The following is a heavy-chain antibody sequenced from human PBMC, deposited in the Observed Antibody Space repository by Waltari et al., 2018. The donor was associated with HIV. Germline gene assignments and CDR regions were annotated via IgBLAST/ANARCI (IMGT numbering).Heavy chain of an antibody. CDR3: ARTETKSIGYGMDV. CDR1: GGSFSGYY. V-gene: IGHV4-34*01. Sequence: QVQLQQWGAGLLKPSETLSLTCAVYGGSFSGYYWSWIRQPPGKGLEWIGESNHSGSTNYNPPLKSRVTISGDTSKNQFSLKLSSVTAADTSVYYCARTETKSIGYGMDVWGQGTTVTVSS. CDR2: SNHSGST. J-gene: IGHJ6*02. D-gene: IGHD6-6*01.